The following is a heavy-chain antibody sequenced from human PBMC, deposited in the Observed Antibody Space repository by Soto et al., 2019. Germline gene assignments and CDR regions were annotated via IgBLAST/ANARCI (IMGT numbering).Heavy chain of an antibody. CDR2: ISAYNGNT. CDR1: GYTFTSYG. CDR3: ARDIYSIEMVTAYY. J-gene: IGHJ4*02. V-gene: IGHV1-18*01. Sequence: ASVKVSCKAAGYTFTSYGISWVRQAPGQGLEWMGWISAYNGNTNYAQKLQGRVTMTTDTSTSTAYMELRSLRSDDTAVYYCARDIYSIEMVTAYYWGQGTLVTVPQ. D-gene: IGHD5-18*01.